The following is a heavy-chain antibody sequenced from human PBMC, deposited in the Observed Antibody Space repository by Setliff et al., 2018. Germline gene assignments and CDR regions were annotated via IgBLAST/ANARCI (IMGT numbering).Heavy chain of an antibody. D-gene: IGHD3-10*01. Sequence: ASVKVSCKTSGFRFTSFGFSWVRQAPGQGLEWMGWISPYSGESNYAQKFQDRLTVTADTSTKTIYMELRSVTAADTAVYFCARQPSSGAYYNPRPYYFDSWGQGTLVTVSS. CDR1: GFRFTSFG. V-gene: IGHV1-18*04. J-gene: IGHJ4*02. CDR2: ISPYSGES. CDR3: ARQPSSGAYYNPRPYYFDS.